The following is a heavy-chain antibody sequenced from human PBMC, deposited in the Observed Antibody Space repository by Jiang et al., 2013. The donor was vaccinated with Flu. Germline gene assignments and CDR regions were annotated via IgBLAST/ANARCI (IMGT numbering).Heavy chain of an antibody. CDR2: IYYSGGA. CDR1: AASISSSYYY. J-gene: IGHJ3*02. V-gene: IGHV4-39*07. D-gene: IGHD3-22*01. Sequence: SGPGLVKPSETLSLTCAVSAASISSSYYYWAWIRQPPGKGLEWIANIYYSGGAYYDPSLKSRVTISVDTTKNQFSLKLSSVTAADTAVYYCARHGRELYDTINAFDIWGQGTMVTVSS. CDR3: ARHGRELYDTINAFDI.